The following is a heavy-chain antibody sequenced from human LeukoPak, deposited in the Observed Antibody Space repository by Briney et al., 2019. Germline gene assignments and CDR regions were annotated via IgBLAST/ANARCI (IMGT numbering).Heavy chain of an antibody. CDR2: ISYDGSNK. CDR3: AIYDYVWGGPDVPLC. V-gene: IGHV3-30-3*01. Sequence: GRSLRLSCAASGFTFSSYAMHWVRQAPGKGLEWVAVISYDGSNKYYADSVKGRFTISRDNSKNTLYLQMNSLRAEDTAVYYCAIYDYVWGGPDVPLCWGQGTLVTVSS. D-gene: IGHD3-16*01. CDR1: GFTFSSYA. J-gene: IGHJ4*02.